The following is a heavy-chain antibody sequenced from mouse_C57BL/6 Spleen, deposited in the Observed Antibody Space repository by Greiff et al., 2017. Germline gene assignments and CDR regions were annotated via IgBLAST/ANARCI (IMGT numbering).Heavy chain of an antibody. CDR2: IRNKANGYTT. D-gene: IGHD2-5*01. CDR1: GFTFTDYY. V-gene: IGHV7-3*01. CDR3: ERADDSNYYYDMDY. Sequence: EVKLVESGGGLVQPGGSLSLSCAASGFTFTDYYMSWVRQPPGKALEWLGFIRNKANGYTTEYSASVKGRFTISRDNSKCILYLQMYALRAEDSATYYCERADDSNYYYDMDYWGQGTSVTVSS. J-gene: IGHJ4*01.